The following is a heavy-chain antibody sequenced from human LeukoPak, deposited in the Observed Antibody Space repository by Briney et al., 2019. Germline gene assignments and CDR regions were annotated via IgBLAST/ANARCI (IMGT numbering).Heavy chain of an antibody. J-gene: IGHJ4*02. Sequence: GRSLRLSCAASGFTFSSYAMPWVRQAPGKGLEWVAVISYDGSNKYYADSVKGRFTISRDNSKNTLYLQMNSLRAEDTAVYYCARAPKKSYGSFDYWGQGTLVTVSS. CDR3: ARAPKKSYGSFDY. CDR2: ISYDGSNK. D-gene: IGHD5-18*01. V-gene: IGHV3-30*04. CDR1: GFTFSSYA.